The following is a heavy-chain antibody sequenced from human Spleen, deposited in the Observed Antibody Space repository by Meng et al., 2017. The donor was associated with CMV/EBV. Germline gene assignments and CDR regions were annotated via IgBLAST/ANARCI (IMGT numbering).Heavy chain of an antibody. Sequence: GQLQGSGPDLVNPSETLSLPCPFSGGSISSGNNYWIWIRQPPGKGLEWIGYIYYSGSTYYNPSLKSRVTISVDTSKNQFSLKLSSVTAADTAVYYCAWRLDYWGQGTLVTVSS. D-gene: IGHD3-3*01. J-gene: IGHJ4*02. V-gene: IGHV4-30-4*01. CDR1: GGSISSGNNY. CDR2: IYYSGST. CDR3: AWRLDY.